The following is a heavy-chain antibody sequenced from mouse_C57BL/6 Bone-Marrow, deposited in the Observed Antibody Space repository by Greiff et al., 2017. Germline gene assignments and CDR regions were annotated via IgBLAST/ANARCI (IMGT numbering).Heavy chain of an antibody. CDR3: TRRIVTTMVADYFDY. CDR1: GYTFTGYW. J-gene: IGHJ2*01. D-gene: IGHD1-1*01. CDR2: ILPGSGST. Sequence: QVQLQQSGAELMKPGASVKLSCKATGYTFTGYWIEWVKQRPGHGLEWIGEILPGSGSTNYNEKFKGKATFTADTSSNTAYMQLSSLTTEYSAIYYGTRRIVTTMVADYFDYWGQGTTLPVSS. V-gene: IGHV1-9*01.